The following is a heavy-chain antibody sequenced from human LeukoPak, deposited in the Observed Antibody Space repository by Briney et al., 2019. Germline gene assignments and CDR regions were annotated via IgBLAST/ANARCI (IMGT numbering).Heavy chain of an antibody. V-gene: IGHV4-4*07. Sequence: PSETLSLTCTVSGGSISSYYWSWIRQPAGKGLEWIGRIYTSGSTNYNPSLKSRVTISVDTSKNQFSLKLSSVTAADTAVYYCARDTSYSSSWYGHFDYWGQGTLVTVSS. CDR2: IYTSGST. CDR1: GGSISSYY. CDR3: ARDTSYSSSWYGHFDY. D-gene: IGHD6-13*01. J-gene: IGHJ4*02.